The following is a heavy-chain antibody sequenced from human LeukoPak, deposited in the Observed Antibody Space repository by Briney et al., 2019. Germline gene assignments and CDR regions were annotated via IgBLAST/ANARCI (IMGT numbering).Heavy chain of an antibody. J-gene: IGHJ4*02. CDR3: ARRALDGGGCVFGHPTEPFYLDF. Sequence: ASVTVSFNASGYTFTRYGYYWVRHAPAQGLELVGWISVYNDATNNSHQLQGRVSFTTDPSTNTAYIQLRSLRSHDTAIYYCARRALDGGGCVFGHPTEPFYLDFWGQGTLVTVSS. V-gene: IGHV1-18*01. D-gene: IGHD2-21*01. CDR1: GYTFTRYG. CDR2: ISVYNDAT.